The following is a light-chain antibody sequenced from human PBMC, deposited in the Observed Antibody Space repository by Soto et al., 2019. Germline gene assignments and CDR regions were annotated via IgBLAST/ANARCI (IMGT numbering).Light chain of an antibody. Sequence: ERVLKQSPGTLSLTPGERATLSCRASQSVSSNYLAWYQQKPGQAPRLLIYGASTRATGIPDRFSGSGSGTEFTLTINSLQAEDSAVYYCQQYYNWPRTFGQGTRLEIK. V-gene: IGKV3D-15*01. CDR2: GAS. CDR3: QQYYNWPRT. J-gene: IGKJ5*01. CDR1: QSVSSN.